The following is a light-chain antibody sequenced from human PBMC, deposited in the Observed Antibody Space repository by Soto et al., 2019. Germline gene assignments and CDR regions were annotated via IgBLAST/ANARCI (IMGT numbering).Light chain of an antibody. J-gene: IGLJ2*01. CDR1: SSDVGDYNY. CDR3: CSFAGSYTLV. V-gene: IGLV2-11*01. Sequence: QSALTQPRSVSGSPGQSVTISCTGTSSDVGDYNYVSWYQQHPGKAPILVTYDVTKRPSGVPDRFSGSKSGNTASLTISGLQAEDEADYYCCSFAGSYTLVFGGGTKLTVL. CDR2: DVT.